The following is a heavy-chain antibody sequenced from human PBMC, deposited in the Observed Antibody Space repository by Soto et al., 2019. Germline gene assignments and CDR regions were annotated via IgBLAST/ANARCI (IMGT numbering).Heavy chain of an antibody. CDR3: ARLNQLPRGWFDP. CDR1: GFSFGTYW. Sequence: GGSLRLSCAVSGFSFGTYWMSWVRQAPGKGLEWLASIKEDGSERYYLDSVKGRFTISRDNAKDSLSLQWSSLKASDTAMYYCARLNQLPRGWFDPWGQGTLVTVSS. J-gene: IGHJ5*02. CDR2: IKEDGSER. D-gene: IGHD2-2*01. V-gene: IGHV3-7*03.